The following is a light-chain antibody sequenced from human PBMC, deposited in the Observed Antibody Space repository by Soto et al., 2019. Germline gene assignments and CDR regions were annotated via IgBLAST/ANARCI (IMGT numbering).Light chain of an antibody. J-gene: IGLJ1*01. CDR2: DVN. V-gene: IGLV2-14*03. CDR3: TSYTSSNTYV. Sequence: QSALTQPASVSGSPGQSITISCTGSTTDYVSWYQQHPGKAPKLLIYDVNNRPSGVSTRFSGSKSGNTASLTISGLQAEDEGDYYCTSYTSSNTYVFGSGTKLTVL. CDR1: TTDY.